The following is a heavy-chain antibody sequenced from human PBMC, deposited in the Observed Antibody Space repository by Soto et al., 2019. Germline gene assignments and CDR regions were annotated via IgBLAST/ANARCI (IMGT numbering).Heavy chain of an antibody. CDR2: ISSDRYYI. J-gene: IGHJ6*02. CDR1: GLSFSTHS. V-gene: IGHV3-21*01. CDR3: ARNRNPSSKTPGMDV. Sequence: EVQLVESGGGLVEPGGSLRLSCAPSGLSFSTHSMNWVRQAPGKGLEWVSSISSDRYYIYYADSVKGRFTISRDNAKNSLYLQMNRLGADDTAVYYCARNRNPSSKTPGMDVWGQGTTVTVSS.